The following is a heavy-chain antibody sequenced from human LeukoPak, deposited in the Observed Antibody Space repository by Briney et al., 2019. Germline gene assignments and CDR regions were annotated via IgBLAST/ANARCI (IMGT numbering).Heavy chain of an antibody. CDR3: ARVGGGNSDFDY. J-gene: IGHJ4*02. CDR1: GGSISSYY. V-gene: IGHV4-59*01. D-gene: IGHD2-21*02. CDR2: IYYSGST. Sequence: SETLSLTCTVSGGSISSYYWSWIRQPPGKGLEWIGYIYYSGSTNYNPSLKSRVTISVDTSKNQFSLKLSSVTAADTAVYYCARVGGGNSDFDYWGQGTLVTVSS.